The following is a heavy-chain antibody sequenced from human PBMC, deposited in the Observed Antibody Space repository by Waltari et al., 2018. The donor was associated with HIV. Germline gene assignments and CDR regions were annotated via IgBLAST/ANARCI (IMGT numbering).Heavy chain of an antibody. CDR1: GFTFDDYA. Sequence: EVQLVESGGGLVQLGRSLRLSCATSGFTFDDYAMHWVRQAPGKGREWVSVIRWNSGTIAYANSVKGRFTISRDNAKNYLYLQMSSLRIEDTAFYYCAKDWGAVAGSYGMDVWGQGTTVTVSS. J-gene: IGHJ6*02. CDR3: AKDWGAVAGSYGMDV. D-gene: IGHD6-19*01. V-gene: IGHV3-9*01. CDR2: IRWNSGTI.